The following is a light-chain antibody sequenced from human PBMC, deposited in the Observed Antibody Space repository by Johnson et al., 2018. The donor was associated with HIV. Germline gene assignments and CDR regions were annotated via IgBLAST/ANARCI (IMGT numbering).Light chain of an antibody. Sequence: QSVLTQPPSVSAAPGQKVTISCSGSSSNIGSNYVSWYQQLPGTAPKLLIYENNKRPSGIPDRFSCSKSGTSATLGITGLQTGDEADYYCGTWDSSLSADYFFGTGIKVTVL. CDR2: ENN. J-gene: IGLJ1*01. CDR3: GTWDSSLSADYF. V-gene: IGLV1-51*02. CDR1: SSNIGSNY.